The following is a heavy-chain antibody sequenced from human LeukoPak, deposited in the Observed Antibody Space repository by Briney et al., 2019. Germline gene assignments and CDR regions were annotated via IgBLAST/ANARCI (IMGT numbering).Heavy chain of an antibody. J-gene: IGHJ6*02. CDR2: IYTSGST. Sequence: SETLSLTCTFSGGSISSYYWSWIRQPAGKGLEWIGRIYTSGSTNYNPSLKSRATMSVDTSKNQFSLKLSSVTAAATAVYYCAITILTGYYNGSYYYGMDVWGQGTTVTVSS. D-gene: IGHD3-9*01. CDR3: AITILTGYYNGSYYYGMDV. V-gene: IGHV4-4*07. CDR1: GGSISSYY.